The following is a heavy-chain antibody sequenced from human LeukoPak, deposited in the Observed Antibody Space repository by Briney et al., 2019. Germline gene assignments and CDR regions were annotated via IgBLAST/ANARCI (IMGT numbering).Heavy chain of an antibody. V-gene: IGHV1-24*01. J-gene: IGHJ4*02. CDR1: GYALAELS. Sequence: ASVKVSCKVSGYALAELSIHWVRQTPGKGLEWMGGFDAEQDETLYAQKFEGRVTMTEDTSTATAHLEMNRLTSDDTGVYFCTTDMMNGTTWRDYWGQGTLVVVSS. D-gene: IGHD1-1*01. CDR3: TTDMMNGTTWRDY. CDR2: FDAEQDET.